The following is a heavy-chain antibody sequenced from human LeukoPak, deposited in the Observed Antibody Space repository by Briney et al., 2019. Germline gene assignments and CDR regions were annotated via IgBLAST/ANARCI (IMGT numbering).Heavy chain of an antibody. CDR1: GFTFSSYS. CDR3: AREYCSGGSCLSRYFDY. J-gene: IGHJ4*02. Sequence: GGSLRLSCAASGFTFSSYSMNWVRQAPGKGLEWVSSISSSSSYIYYADSVKGRFTISRDNAKNSLYLQMNSLRAEDTAVYYCAREYCSGGSCLSRYFDYWGQGTLVTVSS. D-gene: IGHD2-15*01. V-gene: IGHV3-21*01. CDR2: ISSSSSYI.